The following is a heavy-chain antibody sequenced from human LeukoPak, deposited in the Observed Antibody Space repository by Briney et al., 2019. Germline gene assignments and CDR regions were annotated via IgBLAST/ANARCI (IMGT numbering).Heavy chain of an antibody. CDR2: INPNSGGT. V-gene: IGHV1-2*02. J-gene: IGHJ3*02. Sequence: GASVKVSCKASGYTFTSYGISWVRQAPGQGLEWMGWINPNSGGTNYAQKFQGRVTMTRDTSISTAYMELSRLRSDDTAVYYCAREVADDSSGYDAFDIWGQGTMVTVSS. CDR3: AREVADDSSGYDAFDI. D-gene: IGHD3-22*01. CDR1: GYTFTSYG.